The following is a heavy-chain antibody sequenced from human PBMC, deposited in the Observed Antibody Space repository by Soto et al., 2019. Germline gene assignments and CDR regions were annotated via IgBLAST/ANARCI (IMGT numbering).Heavy chain of an antibody. D-gene: IGHD6-6*01. CDR2: IYYGGST. Sequence: QLQLQESGPGLVKPSETLSLTCTVSGGSISSSSYYWGWIRQPPGKGLEWIGSIYYGGSTYYNPSLKSRVTISVDTSKNQFSLKLSSVTAADTAVYYCARIIAARPRRFDYWGQGTLVTVSS. J-gene: IGHJ4*02. CDR3: ARIIAARPRRFDY. V-gene: IGHV4-39*01. CDR1: GGSISSSSYY.